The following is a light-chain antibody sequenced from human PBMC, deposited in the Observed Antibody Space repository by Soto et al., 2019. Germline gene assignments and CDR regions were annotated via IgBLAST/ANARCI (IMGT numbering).Light chain of an antibody. V-gene: IGKV4-1*01. Sequence: DIVMTQSPDSLAVSLGERATINCKSSQSVLYSSNNKNYLAWYQQKPRQPPKLRIYWASTRESGVPDRFSGSGSGTDFTLTISSLQAEDGAVYYCQQYYSTPLAFGQGTKVEIK. CDR1: QSVLYSSNNKNY. CDR2: WAS. J-gene: IGKJ1*01. CDR3: QQYYSTPLA.